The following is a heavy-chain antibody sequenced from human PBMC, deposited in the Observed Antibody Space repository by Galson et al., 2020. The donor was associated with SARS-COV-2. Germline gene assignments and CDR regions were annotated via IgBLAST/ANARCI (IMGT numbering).Heavy chain of an antibody. J-gene: IGHJ4*02. V-gene: IGHV3-23*01. CDR1: GFTFTTYA. CDR2: ISGSGATT. CDR3: AKSSERVGITVYLVSFPEHVDY. Sequence: TGGSLRLSCAASGFTFTTYAMSWVRQAPGKGLEWVATISGSGATTYYADSAKGRFTISQDNSKNTLNLQINSLRLADTAVYYCAKSSERVGITVYLVSFPEHVDYWGPGTLVTVSS. D-gene: IGHD3-22*01.